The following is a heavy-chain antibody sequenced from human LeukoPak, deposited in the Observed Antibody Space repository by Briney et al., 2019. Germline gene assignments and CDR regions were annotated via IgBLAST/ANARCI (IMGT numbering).Heavy chain of an antibody. Sequence: PSETLSLTCAVSGGSISSGGYSWSWIRQPPGKGLEWIGYIYYSGSTYYNPSLKSRVTISVDTSKNQFSLKLSSVTAADTAVYYCARGAHYYDSSANAFDIWGQGTMVTVSS. CDR3: ARGAHYYDSSANAFDI. V-gene: IGHV4-30-4*07. CDR2: IYYSGST. J-gene: IGHJ3*02. D-gene: IGHD3-22*01. CDR1: GGSISSGGYS.